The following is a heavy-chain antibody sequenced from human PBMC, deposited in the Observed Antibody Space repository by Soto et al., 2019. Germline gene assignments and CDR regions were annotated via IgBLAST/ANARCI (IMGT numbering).Heavy chain of an antibody. CDR3: ARARPTIVPLSYGAFDI. V-gene: IGHV1-69*13. CDR2: IIPIFGTA. Sequence: SVKVSCKASGGTFSSYAISWVRQAPGQGLEWMGGIIPIFGTANYAQKFQGRVTITADESTSTAYMELSSLRSEDTAVYYCARARPTIVPLSYGAFDIWGQGTMVTVSS. J-gene: IGHJ3*02. D-gene: IGHD3-16*01. CDR1: GGTFSSYA.